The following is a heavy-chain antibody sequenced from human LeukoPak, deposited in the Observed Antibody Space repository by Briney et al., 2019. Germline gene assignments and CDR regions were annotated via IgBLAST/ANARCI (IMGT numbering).Heavy chain of an antibody. CDR3: TRANTVSIFGVIILDAFDI. Sequence: GGSLRLSCAASGFTVSSNYMSWVRQAPGKGLEWVSVIYSGGSTYYADPVKGRFTISRDNSKNTPYLQMNSLRAEDTAVYYCTRANTVSIFGVIILDAFDIWGQGTMVTVSS. CDR2: IYSGGST. D-gene: IGHD3-3*01. J-gene: IGHJ3*02. V-gene: IGHV3-53*01. CDR1: GFTVSSNY.